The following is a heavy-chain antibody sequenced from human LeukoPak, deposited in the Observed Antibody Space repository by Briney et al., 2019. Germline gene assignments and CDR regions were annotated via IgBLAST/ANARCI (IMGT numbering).Heavy chain of an antibody. J-gene: IGHJ4*02. Sequence: GASVKVSCKASGYTFNNHYMYWVRQAPEQGLEWMGVINPSGGSTSYAQKFQGRVTMTRDTSTSTVYMEVNSLRSEDTAVYYCARQGTYSSAIGMGYWGQGTLVTVSS. V-gene: IGHV1-46*02. CDR1: GYTFNNHY. CDR3: ARQGTYSSAIGMGY. D-gene: IGHD6-19*01. CDR2: INPSGGST.